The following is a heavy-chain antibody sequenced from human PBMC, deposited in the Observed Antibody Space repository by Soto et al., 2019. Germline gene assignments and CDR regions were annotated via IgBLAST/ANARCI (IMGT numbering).Heavy chain of an antibody. CDR1: GGSFSGYY. J-gene: IGHJ6*02. CDR2: INHSGST. Sequence: SETLSLTCAVYGGSFSGYYWSWIRQPPGKGLEWIGEINHSGSTNYNPSLKSRVTISVDTSKNQFSLKLSSVTAADTAVYYCARGPGRRYYDSSGYYRTYGMDVWGQGTTVTVSS. V-gene: IGHV4-34*01. D-gene: IGHD3-22*01. CDR3: ARGPGRRYYDSSGYYRTYGMDV.